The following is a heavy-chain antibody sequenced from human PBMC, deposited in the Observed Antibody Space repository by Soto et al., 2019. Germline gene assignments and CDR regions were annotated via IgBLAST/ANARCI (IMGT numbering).Heavy chain of an antibody. D-gene: IGHD4-17*01. CDR2: ISSSSIST. J-gene: IGHJ6*02. V-gene: IGHV3-11*06. CDR1: GFTLSDYF. Sequence: QVQLVESGGGLVKPGGSLRLSCAASGFTLSDYFMSWIRQAPGKGPEWISHISSSSISTNYADSVKGRFTISRDNAKNSLYLEMTSLTAEDTAIYYCAKNGDYSYYYAMDVWGQGTTVSVSS. CDR3: AKNGDYSYYYAMDV.